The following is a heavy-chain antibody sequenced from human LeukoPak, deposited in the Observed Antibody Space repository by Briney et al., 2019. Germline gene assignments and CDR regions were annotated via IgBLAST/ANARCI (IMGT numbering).Heavy chain of an antibody. V-gene: IGHV3-7*01. CDR2: INQDGSKK. CDR3: ARDRSGYSGYAFFDY. D-gene: IGHD5-12*01. CDR1: GFTFSRDW. Sequence: GGSLRLSCAASGFTFSRDWMNWVRQAPGKTLEWVANINQDGSKKNYVDSVKGRFTISRGNAKNSLYLQMNSLRAEDTAVYYCARDRSGYSGYAFFDYWGQGTLVTVSS. J-gene: IGHJ4*02.